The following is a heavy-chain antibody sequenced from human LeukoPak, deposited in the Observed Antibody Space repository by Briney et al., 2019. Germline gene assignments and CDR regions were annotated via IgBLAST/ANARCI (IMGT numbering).Heavy chain of an antibody. V-gene: IGHV3-66*01. Sequence: GGSLRLSCAASGFTVSSNYMSWVRQAPGKGLEWVSVIYSGGSTYYADSVKGRFTISRDNSKNTLYLQMNSLRAEDTAVYYCAALQYDTLTGYYRGFDYWGQGTLVTVSS. CDR2: IYSGGST. D-gene: IGHD3-9*01. CDR3: AALQYDTLTGYYRGFDY. J-gene: IGHJ4*02. CDR1: GFTVSSNY.